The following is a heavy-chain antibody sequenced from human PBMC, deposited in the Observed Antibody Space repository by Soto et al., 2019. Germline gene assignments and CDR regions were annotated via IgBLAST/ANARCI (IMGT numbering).Heavy chain of an antibody. CDR3: ARVRGNQLLGWFDP. D-gene: IGHD2-2*01. Sequence: PSETLSLTCTVSGGSMSSSNWWNWVRQSPGKGLEWIGEAHHSGRTNYNPSLKSRVTISVDKSKNHFSLKLSSVTAADTAVYYCARVRGNQLLGWFDPWGQGTLVS. CDR2: AHHSGRT. V-gene: IGHV4-4*02. CDR1: GGSMSSSNW. J-gene: IGHJ5*02.